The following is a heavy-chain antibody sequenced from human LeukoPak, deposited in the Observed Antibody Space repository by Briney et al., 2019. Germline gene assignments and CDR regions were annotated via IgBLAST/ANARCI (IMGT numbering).Heavy chain of an antibody. V-gene: IGHV4-34*01. D-gene: IGHD3-9*01. CDR3: ARDPSRNYDILTGYYFSLYYFDY. J-gene: IGHJ4*02. CDR2: IYYSGST. CDR1: GGSFSGYY. Sequence: SETLSLTCAVYGGSFSGYYWGWIRQPPGKGLEWIGSIYYSGSTYYNPSLKSRVIISVDTSKNQFSLKLSSVTAADTAVYYCARDPSRNYDILTGYYFSLYYFDYWGQGTLVTVSS.